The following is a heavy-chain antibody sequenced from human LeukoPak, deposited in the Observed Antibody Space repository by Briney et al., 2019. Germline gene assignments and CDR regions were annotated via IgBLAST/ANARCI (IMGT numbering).Heavy chain of an antibody. CDR1: GGSISSSDYY. Sequence: SETLSLTCTVSGGSISSSDYYWGCVRQPPGKGLEWLGNIYYSGSTYYNPSLKSRVTISVDTSKNQFSLKLSSVTAADTAVYYCARLVSGYEMATWVHWGQGTLVTVSS. J-gene: IGHJ4*02. D-gene: IGHD5-12*01. V-gene: IGHV4-39*01. CDR2: IYYSGST. CDR3: ARLVSGYEMATWVH.